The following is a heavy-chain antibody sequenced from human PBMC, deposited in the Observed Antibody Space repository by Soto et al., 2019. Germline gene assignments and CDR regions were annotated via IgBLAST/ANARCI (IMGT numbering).Heavy chain of an antibody. CDR2: IYYSGST. D-gene: IGHD6-13*01. CDR3: ARGAAAAIFDY. V-gene: IGHV4-31*03. J-gene: IGHJ4*02. Sequence: SETLSLTCTVSGGSISSGGYYWSWIRQHPGKGLEWIGYIYYSGSTYYNPSLKSRVTISVDTSKNQFSLKLSSVTAADTAVYYCARGAAAAIFDYWGQGTLVTVS. CDR1: GGSISSGGYY.